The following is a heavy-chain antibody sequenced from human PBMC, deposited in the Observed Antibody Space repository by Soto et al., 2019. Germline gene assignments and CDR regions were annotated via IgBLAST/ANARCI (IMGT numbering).Heavy chain of an antibody. Sequence: PSETLSLTCAVYGGSFSGYYWSWIRQPPGKGLEWIGEINHSGSTNYNPSLKSRVTISVDTSKNQFSLKLSSVTAADTAVYYCAGAEGRDTAMVPSNYWGQGTLVTVSS. CDR1: GGSFSGYY. CDR3: AGAEGRDTAMVPSNY. V-gene: IGHV4-34*01. J-gene: IGHJ4*02. D-gene: IGHD5-18*01. CDR2: INHSGST.